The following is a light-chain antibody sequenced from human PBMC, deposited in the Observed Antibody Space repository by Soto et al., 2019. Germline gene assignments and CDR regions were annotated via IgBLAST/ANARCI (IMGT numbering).Light chain of an antibody. J-gene: IGKJ1*01. V-gene: IGKV1-39*01. Sequence: DIQVTQSPSSLSASVGDRLTLSCRATQSIRSYFNWYRHKPGKAPNLLIYAASSMQGGVPPSSISGRSCATYILTISSRQAADYAEYDYRQSYSSPTWTFGQGTKVDIK. CDR2: AAS. CDR3: RQSYSSPTWT. CDR1: QSIRSY.